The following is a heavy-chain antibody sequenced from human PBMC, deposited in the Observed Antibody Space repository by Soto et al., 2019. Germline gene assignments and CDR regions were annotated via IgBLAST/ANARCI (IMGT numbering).Heavy chain of an antibody. J-gene: IGHJ4*02. CDR2: ISAHNGNT. Sequence: QVHLVQSGAEVKKPGASVKVSCKGSGYIFTTYGITWVRQAPGQGLEWMGWISAHNGNTNYAQKLQGRVTVTRDTSTSTACVELRNLRSDDTAVYYCARGRYGDYWGQGALVTVSS. CDR3: ARGRYGDY. CDR1: GYIFTTYG. V-gene: IGHV1-18*01. D-gene: IGHD1-1*01.